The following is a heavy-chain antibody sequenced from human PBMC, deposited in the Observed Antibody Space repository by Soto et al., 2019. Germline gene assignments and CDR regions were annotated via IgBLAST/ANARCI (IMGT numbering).Heavy chain of an antibody. J-gene: IGHJ6*02. Sequence: SETLSLTCTVSGGSIISSSYYFGWIRQPPWNGLEWIGSIYYSGSTYYNPSLKSRVTISVDTSKNQFSLKLSSVTAADTAVYYCARTTYYDYVWQNYYYYGMDVWGQGTTVTVSS. D-gene: IGHD3-16*01. CDR3: ARTTYYDYVWQNYYYYGMDV. CDR2: IYYSGST. CDR1: GGSIISSSYY. V-gene: IGHV4-39*01.